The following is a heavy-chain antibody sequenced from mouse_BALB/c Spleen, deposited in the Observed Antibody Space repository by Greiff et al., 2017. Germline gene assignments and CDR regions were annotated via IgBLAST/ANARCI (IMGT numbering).Heavy chain of an antibody. CDR3: ARGGGEKNHMDY. J-gene: IGHJ4*01. V-gene: IGHV1-67*01. Sequence: QVQLQQSGPELVRPGVSVKISCKGSSYTFTDYAMHWVKQSHAKSLEWIGVISTYYGNTNYNQKFKGKATMTVDKSSSTAYMELARLTSEDSAVYYCARGGGEKNHMDYWGQGTSVTVSS. CDR2: ISTYYGNT. CDR1: SYTFTDYA.